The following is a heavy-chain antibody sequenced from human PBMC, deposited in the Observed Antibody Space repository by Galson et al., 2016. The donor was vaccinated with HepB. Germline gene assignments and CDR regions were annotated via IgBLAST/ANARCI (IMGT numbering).Heavy chain of an antibody. CDR2: MSGGGEST. J-gene: IGHJ6*04. CDR1: GFTFSTYI. D-gene: IGHD1-26*01. V-gene: IGHV3-23*01. Sequence: SLRLSCAGSGFTFSTYIMSWVRQTPGKGLEWVSGMSGGGESTYYGDSVKGRFTISRDNYKNTVYLQMNSLRAEDTAVYYCVRGSTAPAVWGKGTTVTVSS. CDR3: VRGSTAPAV.